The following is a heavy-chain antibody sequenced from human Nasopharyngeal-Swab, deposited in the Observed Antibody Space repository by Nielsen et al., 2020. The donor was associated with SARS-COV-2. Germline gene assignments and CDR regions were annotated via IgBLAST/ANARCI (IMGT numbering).Heavy chain of an antibody. CDR2: IWYDGSNK. D-gene: IGHD6-13*01. CDR3: ARQLVYYGMDV. J-gene: IGHJ6*02. CDR1: GFTFSSYG. V-gene: IGHV3-33*08. Sequence: GESLKISCAASGFTFSSYGMHWVRQAPGKGLEWVAVIWYDGSNKYYADSVKGRFTISRDNSKNTLYLQMNSLRAEDTAAYYCARQLVYYGMDVWGQGTTVTVSS.